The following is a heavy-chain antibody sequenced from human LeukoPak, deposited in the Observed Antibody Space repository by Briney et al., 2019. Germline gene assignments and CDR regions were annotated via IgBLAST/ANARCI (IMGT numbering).Heavy chain of an antibody. CDR3: ARGELDYMDV. Sequence: SSETLSLTCTVSGGSISSYYWSWIRQPPGKGLEWIGYIYYSGSTNYNPSLKSRVTISVDTSKNQFSLKLSSVTAADTAVYYCARGELDYMDVWGKGTTVTVSS. CDR2: IYYSGST. J-gene: IGHJ6*03. CDR1: GGSISSYY. V-gene: IGHV4-59*01. D-gene: IGHD1-1*01.